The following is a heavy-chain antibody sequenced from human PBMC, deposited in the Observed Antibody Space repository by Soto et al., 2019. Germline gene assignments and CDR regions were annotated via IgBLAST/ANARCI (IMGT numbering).Heavy chain of an antibody. D-gene: IGHD2-15*01. Sequence: PGGSLRLSCAASGFTVSSNYMSWVRQAPGKGLEWVSVIYSGGSTYYADSAKGRFTISRDNSKNTLYLQMGSLRPEGTAIYYCVKQAHGLDGVAFDYWGQGTQVTVSS. CDR1: GFTVSSNY. CDR3: VKQAHGLDGVAFDY. V-gene: IGHV3-53*05. CDR2: IYSGGST. J-gene: IGHJ4*02.